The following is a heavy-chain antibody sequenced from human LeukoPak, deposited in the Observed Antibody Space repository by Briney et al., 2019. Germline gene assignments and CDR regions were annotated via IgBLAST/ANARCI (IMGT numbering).Heavy chain of an antibody. CDR3: AGAGLTGTRNGMDV. J-gene: IGHJ6*02. Sequence: PGGSLRLSCAASGFTFSSYWMHWVRQAPGKGLVWVSRIYIDGSTTSYADSVKGRFTISRDNAKNTLYLQMNSLRAEDTAVYYCAGAGLTGTRNGMDVWGQGTTVTVSS. CDR1: GFTFSSYW. D-gene: IGHD1-7*01. V-gene: IGHV3-74*01. CDR2: IYIDGSTT.